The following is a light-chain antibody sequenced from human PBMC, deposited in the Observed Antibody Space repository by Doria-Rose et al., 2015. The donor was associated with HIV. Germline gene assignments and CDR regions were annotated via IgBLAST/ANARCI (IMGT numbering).Light chain of an antibody. CDR3: GTWDTSLSGGV. J-gene: IGLJ7*01. V-gene: IGLV1-51*01. CDR2: DNN. CDR1: SSNIGNNY. Sequence: QSVLTQPPSVSAAPGQKVTISCSGSSSNIGNNYVSWYQQLPGTAPKLLIYDNNKRPSGIPDRFSGSKSGTSATLGITGLQTGDEADYYRGTWDTSLSGGVFGGGTQLTVL.